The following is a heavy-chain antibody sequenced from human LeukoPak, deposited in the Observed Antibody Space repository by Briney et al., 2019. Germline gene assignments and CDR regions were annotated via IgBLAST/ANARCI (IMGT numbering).Heavy chain of an antibody. CDR1: GFTYSSYS. CDR2: ISSSSSYI. J-gene: IGHJ3*02. CDR3: ARVRGDAFDI. Sequence: GGSLRLSCAASGFTYSSYSMNWVRHAPGKGLEWVSSISSSSSYIYYADSVKGRFTISRDNAKNSLYLQMNSLRAEDTAVYYRARVRGDAFDIWGQGTMVTVSS. D-gene: IGHD3-10*01. V-gene: IGHV3-21*01.